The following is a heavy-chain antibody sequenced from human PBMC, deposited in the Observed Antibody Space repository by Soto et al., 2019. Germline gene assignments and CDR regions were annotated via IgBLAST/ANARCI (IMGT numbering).Heavy chain of an antibody. Sequence: GESLKISCKGSGYSFTSYWIGWVRQMPGKGLEWMGIIYPGDSDTRYSPSFQGQVTISADKSISTAYLQWSSLKASDTAMYYCARHVGLVVNTDYFDYWGQGTLVTVSS. D-gene: IGHD3-22*01. CDR3: ARHVGLVVNTDYFDY. J-gene: IGHJ4*02. CDR2: IYPGDSDT. V-gene: IGHV5-51*01. CDR1: GYSFTSYW.